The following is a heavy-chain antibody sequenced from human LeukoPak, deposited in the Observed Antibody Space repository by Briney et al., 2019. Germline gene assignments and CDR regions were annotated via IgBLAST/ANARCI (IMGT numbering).Heavy chain of an antibody. CDR2: INHSGST. V-gene: IGHV4-34*01. Sequence: SETLSLTCAVYGGSFSGYYWSGIRQPPGKGLEWSGEINHSGSTNYTPALKSRVTISVDTSKNQFSLKLSSVAAADTAVYYCARMAAGIEFDYWGQGTLVTVSS. D-gene: IGHD2-15*01. J-gene: IGHJ4*02. CDR1: GGSFSGYY. CDR3: ARMAAGIEFDY.